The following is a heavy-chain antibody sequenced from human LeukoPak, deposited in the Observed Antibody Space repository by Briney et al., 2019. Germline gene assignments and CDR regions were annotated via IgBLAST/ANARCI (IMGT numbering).Heavy chain of an antibody. J-gene: IGHJ4*02. CDR3: ARDLRVGATVDY. CDR1: GYTFTGYY. D-gene: IGHD1-26*01. CDR2: INPNSGGT. V-gene: IGHV1-2*02. Sequence: ASVKVSCKASGYTFTGYYMHWVRQAPGQGLEWMGWINPNSGGTNYAQKFQGRVTMTRDTSISTAYMVLSRLRSDDTAVYYCARDLRVGATVDYWGQGTLVTVSS.